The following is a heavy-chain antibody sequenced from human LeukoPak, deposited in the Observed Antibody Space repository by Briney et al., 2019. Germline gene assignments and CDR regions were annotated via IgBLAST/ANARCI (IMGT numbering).Heavy chain of an antibody. D-gene: IGHD3-10*01. CDR1: GGTFSSYA. J-gene: IGHJ4*02. CDR2: IIPIFGTA. V-gene: IGHV1-69*06. CDR3: ARDWQTSGFDY. Sequence: SVKVSCKASGGTFSSYAVSWVRQAPGQGLEWMGGIIPIFGTANYAQKFQGRVTITQDTSANTAYLELSGLRSEDTAVYYCARDWQTSGFDYWGLGTLLIVSS.